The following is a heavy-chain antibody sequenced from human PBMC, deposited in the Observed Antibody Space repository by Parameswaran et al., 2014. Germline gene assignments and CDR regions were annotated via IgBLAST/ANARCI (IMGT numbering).Heavy chain of an antibody. CDR2: ISCYNGNT. Sequence: RLVRQAPGQGPEWMGWISCYNGNTNYAHKFQARVTMATDTSTRTAYMELRSLRFDDTAVYFCARDPSLIEGPALGGFDIWGQGTVVTVSS. V-gene: IGHV1-18*01. D-gene: IGHD1-26*01. CDR3: ARDPSLIEGPALGGFDI. J-gene: IGHJ3*02.